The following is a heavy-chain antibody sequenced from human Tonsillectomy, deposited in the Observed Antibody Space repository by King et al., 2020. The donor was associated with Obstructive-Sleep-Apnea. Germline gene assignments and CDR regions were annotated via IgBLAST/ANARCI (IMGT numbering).Heavy chain of an antibody. D-gene: IGHD3-22*01. CDR2: IYHSGST. J-gene: IGHJ4*02. Sequence: VQLQESGPGLVKPSETLSLTCTVSGYSISSGYYWGWIRQPPGKGLEWIGSIYHSGSTYYNPSLKRRVTISVDTSKNQFSLKLSSVTAADTAVYYCAREVRVNYYDSSGYYFDYWGQGTLVTVSS. CDR3: AREVRVNYYDSSGYYFDY. V-gene: IGHV4-38-2*02. CDR1: GYSISSGYY.